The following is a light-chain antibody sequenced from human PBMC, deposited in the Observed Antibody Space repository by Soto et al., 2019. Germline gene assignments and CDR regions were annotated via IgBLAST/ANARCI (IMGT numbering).Light chain of an antibody. J-gene: IGKJ1*01. CDR2: GAS. CDR1: QTITNN. V-gene: IGKV3-15*01. CDR3: QQYNNWPPTWT. Sequence: EIVMTQSPATLSVSPGESATLSCRASQTITNNLAWYQQKPGQAPRLLIYGASTRATGFPARFSGSGSGTECTLTISSLQSEDFAVYYCQQYNNWPPTWTFGQGTKVEIK.